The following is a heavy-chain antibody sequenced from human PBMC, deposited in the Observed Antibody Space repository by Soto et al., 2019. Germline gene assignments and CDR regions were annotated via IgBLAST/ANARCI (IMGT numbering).Heavy chain of an antibody. CDR1: GFTFSNYW. Sequence: GGSLRLSCAASGFTFSNYWMSWVRQAPGKGLEWVANIKQDGGDQYYVDSVKGRFSISRDNAKNSLYLQMNSLRAEGTAVYYCARDEAIDYWGQGTLVTVSS. V-gene: IGHV3-7*03. J-gene: IGHJ4*02. CDR3: ARDEAIDY. CDR2: IKQDGGDQ.